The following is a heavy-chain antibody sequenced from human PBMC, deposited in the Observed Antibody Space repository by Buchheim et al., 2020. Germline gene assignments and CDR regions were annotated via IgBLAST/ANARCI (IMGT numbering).Heavy chain of an antibody. D-gene: IGHD3-3*01. CDR3: ARVGGFLEWSHYYYYGMDV. CDR2: ISYDGSNK. CDR1: GFTFSSYA. Sequence: QVQLVESGGGVVQPGRSLRLSCAASGFTFSSYAMHWVRQAPGKGLEWVAVISYDGSNKYYADSVKGRFTISRENSKNTLYLQMNSLRAEDTAVYYCARVGGFLEWSHYYYYGMDVWGQGTT. J-gene: IGHJ6*02. V-gene: IGHV3-30*04.